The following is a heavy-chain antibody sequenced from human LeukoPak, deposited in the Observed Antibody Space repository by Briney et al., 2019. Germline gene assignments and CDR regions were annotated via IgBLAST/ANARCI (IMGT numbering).Heavy chain of an antibody. V-gene: IGHV3-7*01. CDR2: IQGDGRDK. D-gene: IGHD6-25*01. CDR1: GFIFSTYY. CDR3: AREGGAEDSSGFAY. Sequence: GGSLRLSCTGSGFIFSTYYINWVRQAPGKGLEWVANIQGDGRDKYFLDSVKGRFTVSRDNAENSVFLQMKNLRDEDTAIYYCAREGGAEDSSGFAYWGQDILVTVSS. J-gene: IGHJ1*01.